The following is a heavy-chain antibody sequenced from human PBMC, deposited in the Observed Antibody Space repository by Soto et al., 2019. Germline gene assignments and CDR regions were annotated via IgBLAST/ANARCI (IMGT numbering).Heavy chain of an antibody. Sequence: EVQLVESGGALVQPGGSLRLSCAVSGFPFSSYWMHWVRQAPGEGLVWVSRIKTDGSSTGYADSVKGRFTISRDNAKNTRYLQMNSLKAEDTAVYHCARVGVGHYEFDYWGQGTRVTVSS. V-gene: IGHV3-74*01. CDR3: ARVGVGHYEFDY. D-gene: IGHD3-16*01. J-gene: IGHJ4*02. CDR2: IKTDGSST. CDR1: GFPFSSYW.